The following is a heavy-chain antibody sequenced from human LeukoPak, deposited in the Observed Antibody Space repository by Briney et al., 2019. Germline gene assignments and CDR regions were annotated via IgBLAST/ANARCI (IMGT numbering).Heavy chain of an antibody. J-gene: IGHJ6*02. V-gene: IGHV4-34*01. CDR2: TNHSGST. CDR1: GGSFSGYY. Sequence: MASETLSLTCAVYGGSFSGYYWSWIRQPPGKGLEWIGETNHSGSTNYNPSLKSRVTISVDTSKNQFSLKLSSVTAADTAVYYCARGGPLWPYGMDVWGQGTTVTVSS. CDR3: ARGGPLWPYGMDV. D-gene: IGHD3-10*01.